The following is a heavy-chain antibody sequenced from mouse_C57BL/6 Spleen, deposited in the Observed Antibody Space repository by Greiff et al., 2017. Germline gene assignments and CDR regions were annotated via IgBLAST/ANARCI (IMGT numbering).Heavy chain of an antibody. CDR3: ARGAVSYY. V-gene: IGHV1-82*01. Sequence: QVQLKESGPELVQPGASVKISCTASGYAFSSSWLNWVKQRPGKGLEWIGRIYPGDGDTNYNGKFKGKATLTADKSSSTAYRQLSSLTSEDSAVYVCARGAVSYYWGQGTTLTVSS. CDR2: IYPGDGDT. D-gene: IGHD3-3*01. J-gene: IGHJ2*01. CDR1: GYAFSSSW.